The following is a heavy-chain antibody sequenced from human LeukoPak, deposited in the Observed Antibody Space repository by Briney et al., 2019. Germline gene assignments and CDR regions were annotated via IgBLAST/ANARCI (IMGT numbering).Heavy chain of an antibody. Sequence: GGYLRLSCAAPGFTFSNYNMNWVRQAPGKGLEWVSSISGSGRYIYYADSVKGRFTISRDNAKNSLFLQMNSLRAEDTAVYYCARVTASGWYPWGQGTLVTVSS. J-gene: IGHJ5*02. CDR2: ISGSGRYI. CDR3: ARVTASGWYP. CDR1: GFTFSNYN. D-gene: IGHD6-19*01. V-gene: IGHV3-21*01.